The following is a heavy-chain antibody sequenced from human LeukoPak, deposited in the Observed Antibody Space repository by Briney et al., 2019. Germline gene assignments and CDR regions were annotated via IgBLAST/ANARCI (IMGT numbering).Heavy chain of an antibody. V-gene: IGHV4-59*01. CDR1: GGSISSYY. D-gene: IGHD3-22*01. CDR3: ARDGVSSYYDSSGYSDY. Sequence: PSETLSLTCTVSGGSISSYYWSWIRQPPGKGLEWIGYIYYSGSTNYNPSLKSRVTISVDTSKNQFSLKLSSVTAADTAVYYCARDGVSSYYDSSGYSDYWGQGTLVTVSS. CDR2: IYYSGST. J-gene: IGHJ4*02.